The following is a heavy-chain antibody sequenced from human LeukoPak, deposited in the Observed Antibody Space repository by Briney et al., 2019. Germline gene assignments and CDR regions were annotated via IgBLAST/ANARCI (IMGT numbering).Heavy chain of an antibody. J-gene: IGHJ4*02. D-gene: IGHD4/OR15-4a*01. CDR1: GYTFISYD. Sequence: GASVKVSCKASGYTFISYDINWVRQATGQGLEWMGWMNPNNGNTGYAQKFQGRVTMTRNTSISTAYMELSSLRSEDTAVYYCARDLDHGTMVLDYWGQGTLVTVSS. CDR2: MNPNNGNT. V-gene: IGHV1-8*02. CDR3: ARDLDHGTMVLDY.